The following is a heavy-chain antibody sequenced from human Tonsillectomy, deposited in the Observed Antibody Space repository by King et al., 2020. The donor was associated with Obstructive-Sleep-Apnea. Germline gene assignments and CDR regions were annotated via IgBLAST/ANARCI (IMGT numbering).Heavy chain of an antibody. Sequence: HDQLVQSGAEVKKPGASVKVSCKPSGFTFTTYAIHWVRQAPGQSLEWMGCIHGGNGDTKYSQKFQGRVTVTRDTSASTAYMELSSLRSEDTAVYYCARDVLSTRVSYYFGMDVWGQGTTVTVSS. J-gene: IGHJ6*02. CDR3: ARDVLSTRVSYYFGMDV. CDR1: GFTFTTYA. D-gene: IGHD3-16*02. CDR2: IHGGNGDT. V-gene: IGHV1-3*01.